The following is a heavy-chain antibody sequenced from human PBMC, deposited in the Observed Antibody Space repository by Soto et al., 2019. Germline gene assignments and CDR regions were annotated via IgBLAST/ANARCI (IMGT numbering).Heavy chain of an antibody. CDR3: ARDDDNDANALDY. CDR2: IWNDGIRK. Sequence: GGSLRLSCAASGFTFSKYGIHWVRQAPGKGLEWVALIWNDGIRKVYVDSVKGRFTISRDNSKNTLDLQMNNLRDEDTAVYYCARDDDNDANALDYWGPGTLVTVSS. J-gene: IGHJ4*02. CDR1: GFTFSKYG. V-gene: IGHV3-33*01.